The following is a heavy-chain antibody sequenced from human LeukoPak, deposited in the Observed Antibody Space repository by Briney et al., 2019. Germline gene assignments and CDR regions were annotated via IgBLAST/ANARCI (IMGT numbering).Heavy chain of an antibody. CDR3: AKDPNRYSYGYDY. CDR2: VSGGGSST. CDR1: GFTFSNYA. Sequence: GGSLRLSCVASGFTFSNYAMNGVRQAPGKGLEWVSGVSGGGSSTYYADSVKGRFTISRDNSKNTLYLQMNSLRAEDTAVYYCAKDPNRYSYGYDYWGQGTLVTVSS. V-gene: IGHV3-23*01. J-gene: IGHJ4*02. D-gene: IGHD5-18*01.